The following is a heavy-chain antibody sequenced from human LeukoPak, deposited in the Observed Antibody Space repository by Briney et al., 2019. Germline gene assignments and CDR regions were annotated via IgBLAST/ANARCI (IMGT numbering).Heavy chain of an antibody. J-gene: IGHJ6*03. D-gene: IGHD3-3*01. CDR2: IIPIFGTA. CDR1: GGTFSSYA. CDR3: ARGGLRIFGVVIDYYYMDV. Sequence: VKVSCKASGGTFSSYAISWVRQAPGQGLEWMGGIIPIFGTANYAQKFQGRVTITADESTSTAYMELSSLRSEDTAVYYCARGGLRIFGVVIDYYYMDVWGKGTTVTVSS. V-gene: IGHV1-69*13.